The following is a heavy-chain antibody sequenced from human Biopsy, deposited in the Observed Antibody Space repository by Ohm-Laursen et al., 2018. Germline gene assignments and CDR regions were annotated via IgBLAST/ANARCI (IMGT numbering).Heavy chain of an antibody. J-gene: IGHJ4*02. CDR1: GGSFSGYY. Sequence: SDTLSLTCVVYGGSFSGYYWSWIRQPPGKGLEWIGEINRSGSTNYNPSLKSRVTISVDTSKNQFSLKLSSVTAADTAVYYCARGRLRAVARFDYWGQGTLVTVSS. CDR3: ARGRLRAVARFDY. D-gene: IGHD6-19*01. V-gene: IGHV4-34*01. CDR2: INRSGST.